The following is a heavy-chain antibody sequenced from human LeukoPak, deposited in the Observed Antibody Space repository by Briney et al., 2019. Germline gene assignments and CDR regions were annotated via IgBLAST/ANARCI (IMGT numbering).Heavy chain of an antibody. CDR1: GFTFSSYW. V-gene: IGHV3-74*03. J-gene: IGHJ4*02. Sequence: GGSLRLSCAASGFTFSSYWMHWVRQAPGKGLVWVSRIDSDGSNAKYADSVKGRFTISRDNAKNTLYLQMNSLRAEDTAVYYCAKGGSRHADNWGQGTLVTVSS. D-gene: IGHD6-13*01. CDR3: AKGGSRHADN. CDR2: IDSDGSNA.